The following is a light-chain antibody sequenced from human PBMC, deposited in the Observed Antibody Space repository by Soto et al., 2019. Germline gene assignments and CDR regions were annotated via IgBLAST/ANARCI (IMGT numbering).Light chain of an antibody. V-gene: IGLV2-14*01. CDR3: SSHTSGSTRV. CDR2: EVT. Sequence: QSVLTQPASVSGCPGQSIAISCTGTSSDVGGYDYVSWYQQHPDKAPKLMIYEVTKRPSGVSNRFSGSKSGNTASLTISGLQPEDEADYYCSSHTSGSTRVFGSGTKVTVL. J-gene: IGLJ1*01. CDR1: SSDVGGYDY.